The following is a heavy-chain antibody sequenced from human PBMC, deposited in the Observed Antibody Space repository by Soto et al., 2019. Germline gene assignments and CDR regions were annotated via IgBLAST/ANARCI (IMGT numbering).Heavy chain of an antibody. CDR3: ARGVLRFLEWLPPLWDPNYYGMAV. V-gene: IGHV4-59*01. CDR1: GGSISSYY. CDR2: IYYSGST. D-gene: IGHD3-3*01. Sequence: PSETLSLTCTVSGGSISSYYWSWIRQPPGKGLEWIGYIYYSGSTNYNPSLKSRVTISVDTSKNQFSLKLSSVTAADTAVYYCARGVLRFLEWLPPLWDPNYYGMAVWGQGTTVTVSS. J-gene: IGHJ6*02.